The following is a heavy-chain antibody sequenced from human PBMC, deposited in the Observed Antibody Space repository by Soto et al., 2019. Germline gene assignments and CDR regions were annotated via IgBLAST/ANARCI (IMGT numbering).Heavy chain of an antibody. Sequence: EVQLLESGGGLVQPGGSLRLSCAASGFTFGAYGMSWFRQAPGKGLEWVSAVSASAMTTYYADSVKGRFTISRDGSKDTLYLQMNSLRAEDTAVYFCVRDFPYFSYDIWNGHVHWGQGILVTVSS. CDR1: GFTFGAYG. CDR2: VSASAMTT. CDR3: VRDFPYFSYDIWNGHVH. V-gene: IGHV3-23*01. J-gene: IGHJ4*02. D-gene: IGHD3-3*01.